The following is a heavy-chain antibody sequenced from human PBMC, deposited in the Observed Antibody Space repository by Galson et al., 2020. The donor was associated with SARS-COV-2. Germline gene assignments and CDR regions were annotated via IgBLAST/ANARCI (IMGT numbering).Heavy chain of an antibody. D-gene: IGHD7-27*01. J-gene: IGHJ4*02. Sequence: GESLKISCAASGFGFSDYYMSWIRQAPGKGLEWVSYLNPGGTTIYYADSVKGRFTISRDNAKNSVFLQMNSLRAEDTAVYYCARGHWGLDCWGQGTLVTVSS. V-gene: IGHV3-11*04. CDR1: GFGFSDYY. CDR3: ARGHWGLDC. CDR2: LNPGGTTI.